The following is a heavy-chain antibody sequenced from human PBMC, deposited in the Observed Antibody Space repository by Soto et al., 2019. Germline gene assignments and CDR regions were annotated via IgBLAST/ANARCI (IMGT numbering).Heavy chain of an antibody. D-gene: IGHD3-9*01. V-gene: IGHV3-23*01. J-gene: IGHJ6*03. CDR2: ISGSGINT. CDR3: AKVGSIWAYYMDV. Sequence: DVQLMESGGGLAQPGGSLRLSCAASGFSFSTYAMTWVRQAPGKGLEWVSGISGSGINTYYADYVKGRFSISGDHSNNTLYLRMNSLRAEDTAVYYCAKVGSIWAYYMDVWGTGTTVIVSS. CDR1: GFSFSTYA.